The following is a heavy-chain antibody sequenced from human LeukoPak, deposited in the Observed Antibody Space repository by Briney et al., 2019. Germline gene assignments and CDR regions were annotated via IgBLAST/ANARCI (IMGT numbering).Heavy chain of an antibody. J-gene: IGHJ4*02. CDR1: GGTFSSYA. Sequence: RASVKVSCKASGGTFSSYAISWVRQAPGQGLEWMGGIIPILGTANYAQKLQGRVTITADESTSTAYMELSSLRSEDTAVYYCARGSSYDILTGYYYFDYWGQGTLVTVSS. CDR2: IIPILGTA. D-gene: IGHD3-9*01. V-gene: IGHV1-69*13. CDR3: ARGSSYDILTGYYYFDY.